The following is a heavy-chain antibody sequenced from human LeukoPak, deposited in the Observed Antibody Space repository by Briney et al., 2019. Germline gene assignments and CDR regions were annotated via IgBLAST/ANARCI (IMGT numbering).Heavy chain of an antibody. V-gene: IGHV3-23*01. D-gene: IGHD2-15*01. CDR2: ISGSGGST. J-gene: IGHJ4*02. Sequence: GGSLRLSCAASGFTFSSYAMSWVRQAPGKGLEWVSAISGSGGSTYYADSVKGRFTISRDNSKDTLYLQMNSLRAEDTAVYYCAKDPHSPYCSGGSCYSDYWGQGTLVTVSS. CDR1: GFTFSSYA. CDR3: AKDPHSPYCSGGSCYSDY.